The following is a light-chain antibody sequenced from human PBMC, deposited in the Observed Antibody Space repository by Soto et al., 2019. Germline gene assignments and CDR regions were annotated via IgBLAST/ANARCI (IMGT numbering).Light chain of an antibody. J-gene: IGKJ5*01. V-gene: IGKV3-20*01. CDR2: GAS. CDR3: QQYGSSIT. CDR1: QSVSSNY. Sequence: ALTQSPGTLSSSPWYRSTLSCRASQSVSSNYLAWYQQKPGQAPRLLIYGASSRATGTPDRFSGSGSGTDFTLTISRLETEDFAVYYCQQYGSSITFGQGTRLEIK.